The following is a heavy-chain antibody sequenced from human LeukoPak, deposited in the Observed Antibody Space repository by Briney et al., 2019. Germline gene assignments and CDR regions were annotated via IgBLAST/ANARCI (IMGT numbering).Heavy chain of an antibody. CDR1: GGSISSGGYS. V-gene: IGHV4-30-2*01. Sequence: SETLSLTCAVSGGSISSGGYSWSWIRQPPGKGLEWIGYIYHSGSTYYNPSLKSRVTISVDRSKNQFSLKLSSVTAADTAVYYCARARGFLYCGGDCYSFGAFDIWGQGTMVTVSS. CDR2: IYHSGST. CDR3: ARARGFLYCGGDCYSFGAFDI. D-gene: IGHD2-21*02. J-gene: IGHJ3*02.